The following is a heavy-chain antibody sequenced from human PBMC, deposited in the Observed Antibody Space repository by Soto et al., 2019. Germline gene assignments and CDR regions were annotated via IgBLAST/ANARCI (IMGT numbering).Heavy chain of an antibody. CDR3: ARTYVTDVVVVPASKDYMDV. J-gene: IGHJ6*03. V-gene: IGHV4-39*01. D-gene: IGHD2-2*01. Sequence: QLQLQESGPGLVKPSETLSLTCTVSGGSISSSSSSWGWIRQPPGKGLEWLGIISYSGSTYYSPSLNSRVTISVDASKNLFSLKLSSVTAADTAVYYCARTYVTDVVVVPASKDYMDVWGKGTTVTVSS. CDR2: ISYSGST. CDR1: GGSISSSSSS.